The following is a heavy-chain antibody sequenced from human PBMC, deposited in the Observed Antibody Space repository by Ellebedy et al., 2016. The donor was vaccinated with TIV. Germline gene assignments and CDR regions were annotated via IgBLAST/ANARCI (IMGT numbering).Heavy chain of an antibody. CDR1: GFPFSGYY. Sequence: GESLKISCEVSGFPFSGYYMHWVRQAPGKGLVWVARINTYGSTASYADSVEGRVTISRDNARKTLYLQVDRLRAEDTAVYYCARESVRYFDWDFWGQGTLVTVSS. V-gene: IGHV3-74*01. D-gene: IGHD3-9*01. J-gene: IGHJ4*02. CDR3: ARESVRYFDWDF. CDR2: INTYGSTA.